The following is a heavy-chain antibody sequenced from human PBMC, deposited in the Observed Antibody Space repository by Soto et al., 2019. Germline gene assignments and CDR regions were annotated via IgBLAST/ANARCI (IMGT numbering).Heavy chain of an antibody. CDR3: VTSVENGDAYFDH. J-gene: IGHJ4*02. CDR1: GFKFSDYG. D-gene: IGHD4-17*01. Sequence: GGSLRLSCSASGFKFSDYGMHWVRQAPGKGLEYVSGTRSNGIITYHADSVKGRFFISRDKPKNSLYLQMTSLRPDDTAVYYCVTSVENGDAYFDHWGRGTLVTVSS. V-gene: IGHV3-64D*06. CDR2: TRSNGIIT.